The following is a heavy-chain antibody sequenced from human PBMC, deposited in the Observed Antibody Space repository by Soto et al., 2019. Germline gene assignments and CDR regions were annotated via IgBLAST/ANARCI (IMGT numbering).Heavy chain of an antibody. Sequence: LRLSCAASGFTFSSYGMHWVRQAPGKGLEWVAVISYDGSNKYYADSVKGRFTISRDNSKNTLYLQMNSLRAEDTAVYYCAKEWRDSYGYCYFDYWGQGTLVTVSS. CDR2: ISYDGSNK. D-gene: IGHD5-18*01. J-gene: IGHJ4*02. CDR3: AKEWRDSYGYCYFDY. CDR1: GFTFSSYG. V-gene: IGHV3-30*18.